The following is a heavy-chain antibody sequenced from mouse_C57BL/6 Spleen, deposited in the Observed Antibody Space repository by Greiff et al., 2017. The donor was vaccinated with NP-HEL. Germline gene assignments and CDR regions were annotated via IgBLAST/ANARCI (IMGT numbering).Heavy chain of an antibody. Sequence: QVQLKESGPGLVAPSQSLSITCTVSGFSLTSYGVDWVRQSPGKGLEWLGVIWGVGSTNYNSSPKSRLSISKDKAKRQVFVKMNSLHTDATAMYDGSRRGLGRYWYFDVWGTGTTVTVSS. CDR3: SRRGLGRYWYFDV. V-gene: IGHV2-6*01. CDR1: GFSLTSYG. J-gene: IGHJ1*03. CDR2: IWGVGST. D-gene: IGHD4-1*01.